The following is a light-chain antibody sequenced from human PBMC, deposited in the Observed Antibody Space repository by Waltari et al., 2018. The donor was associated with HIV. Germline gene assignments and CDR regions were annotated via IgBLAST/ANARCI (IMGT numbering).Light chain of an antibody. CDR3: SSYGDSIRVL. CDR1: SSATWPYAL. Sequence: HSALTPPPSAPTSLDHSVTIACTRSSSATWPYALFSWFQQHHHSAPNLVLDEVTRRPSTCSDRCSGSRSGNPAFMTVAGLQPDDEAIYFCSSYGDSIRVLFGGGTNVTVL. CDR2: EVT. V-gene: IGLV2-8*02. J-gene: IGLJ3*02.